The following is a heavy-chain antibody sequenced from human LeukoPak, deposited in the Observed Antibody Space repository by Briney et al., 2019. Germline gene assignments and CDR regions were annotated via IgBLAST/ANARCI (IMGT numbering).Heavy chain of an antibody. V-gene: IGHV2-70*11. CDR3: ARMMRIVATTPPYGMDV. Sequence: SGPALVKPTQTLTLTCTFSGFSLTTSGMCVSWIRQPSGKALEWLARIDWDDDKYYSTSLKTRLTISKDTSKNQVVLTMTNMDPVDTATYYCARMMRIVATTPPYGMDVWGQGTTVTVSS. CDR1: GFSLTTSGMC. J-gene: IGHJ6*02. CDR2: IDWDDDK. D-gene: IGHD5-12*01.